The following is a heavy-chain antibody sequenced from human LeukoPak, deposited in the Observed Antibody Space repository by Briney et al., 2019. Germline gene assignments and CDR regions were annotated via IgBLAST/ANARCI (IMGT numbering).Heavy chain of an antibody. D-gene: IGHD6-13*01. CDR1: GFTFSSYE. CDR3: ARDPAAGLDY. V-gene: IGHV3-48*03. Sequence: PGGSLRLSCAASGFTFSSYEINWVRQAPGKGLEWVSYISSSGSTRYYADSVKGRFTISRDNAENSLYLQMNSPRAEDTAVYYCARDPAAGLDYWGQGTLVTVSS. CDR2: ISSSGSTR. J-gene: IGHJ4*02.